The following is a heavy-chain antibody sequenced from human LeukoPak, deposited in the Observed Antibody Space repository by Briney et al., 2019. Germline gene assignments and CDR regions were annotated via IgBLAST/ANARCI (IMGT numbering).Heavy chain of an antibody. Sequence: GGSLRLSCAASGFTFSSYWMHWVRQAPGKGLVWVSRINTDETITTYADSVKGRFTISRDNAKNTLYLQMNSLRVEDTAVYYCARATYYYDSSGYWAVYYFDYWGQGTLVTVSS. J-gene: IGHJ4*02. D-gene: IGHD3-22*01. CDR3: ARATYYYDSSGYWAVYYFDY. CDR2: INTDETIT. V-gene: IGHV3-74*01. CDR1: GFTFSSYW.